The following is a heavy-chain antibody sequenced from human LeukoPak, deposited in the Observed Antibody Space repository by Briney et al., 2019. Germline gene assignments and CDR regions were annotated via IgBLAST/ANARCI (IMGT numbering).Heavy chain of an antibody. V-gene: IGHV1-2*02. J-gene: IGHJ4*02. CDR2: INPNNGGT. Sequence: ASVKVSCKASGYIFSAFVIHWVRQAPGQGLEWMGWINPNNGGTNYAQKFQGRVTMTRDTSVSTAYMELRGLRSDGTSVYYCARDRTDTGLDLWHWGQGTRVTVSS. CDR3: ARDRTDTGLDLWH. CDR1: GYIFSAFV. D-gene: IGHD3/OR15-3a*01.